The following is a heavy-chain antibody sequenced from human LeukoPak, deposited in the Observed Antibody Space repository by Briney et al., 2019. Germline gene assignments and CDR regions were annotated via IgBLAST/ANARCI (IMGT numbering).Heavy chain of an antibody. CDR3: AKDLITMIVVVTPNFDY. CDR1: GFTFSSYA. Sequence: GGSLRLSCAASGFTFSSYAMSWVRQAPGKGLEWVSAISGSGGGTYYADSVKGRFTISRDNSKNTLYLQMNSLRAEDTAVYYCAKDLITMIVVVTPNFDYWGQGTLVTVSS. J-gene: IGHJ4*02. V-gene: IGHV3-23*01. D-gene: IGHD3-22*01. CDR2: ISGSGGGT.